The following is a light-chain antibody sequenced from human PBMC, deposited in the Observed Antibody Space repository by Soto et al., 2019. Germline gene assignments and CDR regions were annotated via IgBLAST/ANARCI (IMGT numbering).Light chain of an antibody. V-gene: IGKV3-20*01. Sequence: EIVLTQSPGTLSLSPGERATLSCRASQSLSSTYLAWYQQKPGQAPRLLIYGASSRATGIPDRFSGSASGTDFTLTISRLEPEDLAVYYCQQYGSSPYTFGQGTKLEIK. J-gene: IGKJ2*01. CDR2: GAS. CDR3: QQYGSSPYT. CDR1: QSLSSTY.